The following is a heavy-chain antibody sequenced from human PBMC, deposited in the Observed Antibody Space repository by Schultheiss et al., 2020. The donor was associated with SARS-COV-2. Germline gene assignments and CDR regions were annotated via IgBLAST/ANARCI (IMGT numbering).Heavy chain of an antibody. Sequence: GGSLRLSCAASGFTFSRYGMHWVRQAPGKGLECLAVISYDGSNKYYADSVEGRFTMSRDNSKNTLYLQMNSLSAEDTAVYYCARNFDTSGYYSRDYYYYYGMDVWGQGTTVTVSS. D-gene: IGHD3-22*01. J-gene: IGHJ6*02. CDR2: ISYDGSNK. CDR1: GFTFSRYG. V-gene: IGHV3-30*03. CDR3: ARNFDTSGYYSRDYYYYYGMDV.